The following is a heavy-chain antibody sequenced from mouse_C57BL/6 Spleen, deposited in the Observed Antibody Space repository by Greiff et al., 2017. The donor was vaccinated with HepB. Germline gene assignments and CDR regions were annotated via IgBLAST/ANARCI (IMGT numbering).Heavy chain of an antibody. CDR1: GYAFSSYW. Sequence: QVQLQQSGAELVKPGASVKISCKASGYAFSSYWMNWVKQRPGKGLEWIGQIYPGDGDTNYNGKFKGKATMTADKSSSTAYMQLSSLTSEDSAVYFCAREDVSSPYFDYWGQGTTLTVSS. CDR2: IYPGDGDT. D-gene: IGHD1-1*01. J-gene: IGHJ2*01. V-gene: IGHV1-80*01. CDR3: AREDVSSPYFDY.